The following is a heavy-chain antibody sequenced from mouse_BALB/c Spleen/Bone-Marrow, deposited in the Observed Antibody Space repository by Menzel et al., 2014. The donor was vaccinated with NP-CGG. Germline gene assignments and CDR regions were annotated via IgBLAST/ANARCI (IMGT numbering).Heavy chain of an antibody. D-gene: IGHD1-1*01. CDR3: TRWVYYDSSYFDY. J-gene: IGHJ2*01. Sequence: VQLQQSGAEFVRPGALVKLSCNASGFNIKDYYMHWVKQRPEQGLEWIGWIVPENGNTIYDPKFPGKASITADTTSNTAYLQLSSLTSEDAAVYYCTRWVYYDSSYFDYWGQGTTLTVSS. CDR2: IVPENGNT. V-gene: IGHV14-1*02. CDR1: GFNIKDYY.